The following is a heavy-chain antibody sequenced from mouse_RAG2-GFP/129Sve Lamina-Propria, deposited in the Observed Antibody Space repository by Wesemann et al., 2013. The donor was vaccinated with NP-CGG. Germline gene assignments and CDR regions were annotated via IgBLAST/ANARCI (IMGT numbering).Heavy chain of an antibody. CDR2: IDPETGGT. CDR3: TRGLLTGPGYWYFDV. J-gene: IGHJ1*01. Sequence: GASVKLSCKASGYTFTDYEMHWVKQTPVHGLEWIGAIDPETGGTAYNQKFKGKATLTADKSSSTAYMELRSLTSEDSAVYYCTRGLLTGPGYWYFDVWGAGTTVTVSS. V-gene: IGHV1-15*01. D-gene: IGHD4-1*01. CDR1: GYTFTDYE.